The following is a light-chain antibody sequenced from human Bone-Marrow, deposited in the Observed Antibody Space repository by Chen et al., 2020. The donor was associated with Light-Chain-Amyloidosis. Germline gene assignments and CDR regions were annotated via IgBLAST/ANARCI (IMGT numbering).Light chain of an antibody. CDR2: DDS. J-gene: IGLJ2*01. CDR3: QVWDIRSSHVA. CDR1: DIGSKS. Sequence: SYVLTQAPSVSVAQGQTAAIPCGGKDIGSKSVHWYQQKPGQAPVVVVHDDSDRPSGIPERFSGSNSGNTATLTITRVEVGDEADYYCQVWDIRSSHVAFGGGTKLTVL. V-gene: IGLV3-21*02.